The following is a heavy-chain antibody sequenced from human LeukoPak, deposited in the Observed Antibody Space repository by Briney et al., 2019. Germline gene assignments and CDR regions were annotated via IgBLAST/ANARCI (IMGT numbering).Heavy chain of an antibody. CDR1: GGSISSSSYY. CDR3: ARRSKYSGSYVGSYDY. Sequence: SETLSLTRTVSGGSISSSSYYWGWIRQPPGKGLEWIGSIYYSGSTYYNPSLKSRVTISVDTSKNQFSLKLSSVTAADTAVHYCARRSKYSGSYVGSYDYWGQGTLVTVSS. J-gene: IGHJ4*02. CDR2: IYYSGST. V-gene: IGHV4-39*01. D-gene: IGHD1-26*01.